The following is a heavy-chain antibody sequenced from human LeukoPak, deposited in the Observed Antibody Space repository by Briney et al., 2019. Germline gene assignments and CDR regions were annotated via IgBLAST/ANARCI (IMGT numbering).Heavy chain of an antibody. CDR3: ARGANVFQY. J-gene: IGHJ4*02. D-gene: IGHD4/OR15-4a*01. V-gene: IGHV4-59*01. CDR1: GGSISSDH. Sequence: KPSETLSLTCIVSGGSISSDHWSWIRQPPGKGLDWIGYIYYTGSTNYNPSLKSRVTISLDTSKNQVSLKLSSVTAADTAFYYCARGANVFQYWGQGILVSVSS. CDR2: IYYTGST.